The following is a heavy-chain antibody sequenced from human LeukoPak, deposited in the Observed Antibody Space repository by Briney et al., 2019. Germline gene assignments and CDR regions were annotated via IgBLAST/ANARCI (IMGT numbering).Heavy chain of an antibody. CDR2: INPNSGDT. Sequence: ASVKVSCKASGYTFTGYYIHWVRQGPGQGLEWMGWINPNSGDTNYAQKFQGRVTMTRDTSISIAYMELSRLRSDDTAVYYCARGVTGIYYYYYMDIWGKGTTVTVSS. D-gene: IGHD3-10*01. V-gene: IGHV1-2*02. J-gene: IGHJ6*03. CDR1: GYTFTGYY. CDR3: ARGVTGIYYYYYMDI.